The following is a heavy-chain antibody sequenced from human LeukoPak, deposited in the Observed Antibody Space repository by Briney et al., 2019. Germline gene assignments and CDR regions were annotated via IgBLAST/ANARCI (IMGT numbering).Heavy chain of an antibody. CDR1: GFTATTNY. J-gene: IGHJ6*02. D-gene: IGHD2-2*01. V-gene: IGHV3-53*01. CDR2: IYSSGST. Sequence: GGSLRLSCAGSGFTATTNYMSWVRQPPGKGLEWVSVIYSSGSTSYADSVKGRFTISRDSSKNTVYLQMNSLRAEDTAVYYCARHGVVVVPAASVPRPYYYYYGMDVWGQGTTVTVSS. CDR3: ARHGVVVVPAASVPRPYYYYYGMDV.